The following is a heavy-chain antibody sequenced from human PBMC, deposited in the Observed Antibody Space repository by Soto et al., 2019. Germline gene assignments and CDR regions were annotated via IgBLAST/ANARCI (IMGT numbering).Heavy chain of an antibody. CDR3: ATNLGYCSSTSCRPFDY. CDR2: FDPEDGET. V-gene: IGHV1-24*01. J-gene: IGHJ4*02. D-gene: IGHD2-2*01. Sequence: ASVKVSCKVSGYTITELSMHWARQAPGKEIEWMGGFDPEDGETIYAQKFQGRVTMTEDTSTDTAYMELSSLRSEDTAVYYCATNLGYCSSTSCRPFDYWGQGTLVTVSS. CDR1: GYTITELS.